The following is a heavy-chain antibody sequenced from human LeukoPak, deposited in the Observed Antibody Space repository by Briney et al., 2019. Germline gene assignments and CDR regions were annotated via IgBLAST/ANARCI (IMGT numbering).Heavy chain of an antibody. V-gene: IGHV4-31*03. CDR1: GGSISSGGYY. CDR2: IYYSGST. Sequence: PSETLSLTCTVSGGSISSGGYYWSWIRQHPGKGLEWIGYIYYSGSTYYNPSLKSRVTMSVDTSKNQFSLKLSSVTAADTAVYYCARASVTYYYYYYMDVWGKGTTVTVSS. J-gene: IGHJ6*03. D-gene: IGHD4-11*01. CDR3: ARASVTYYYYYYMDV.